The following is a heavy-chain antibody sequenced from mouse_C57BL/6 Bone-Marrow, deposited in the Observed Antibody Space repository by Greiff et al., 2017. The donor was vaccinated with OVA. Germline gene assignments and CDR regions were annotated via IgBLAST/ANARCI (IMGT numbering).Heavy chain of an antibody. V-gene: IGHV5-4*01. CDR2: ISDGGSYT. CDR1: GFTFSSYA. J-gene: IGHJ1*03. Sequence: EVQLVESGGGLVKPGGSLKLSCAASGFTFSSYAMSWVRQTPEKRLEWVATISDGGSYTYYPDNVKGRFTISRDNAKNNLYLQMSHLKSEDTAMYYCARDRYGSSYWYVDVWGTGTTVTVSS. CDR3: ARDRYGSSYWYVDV. D-gene: IGHD1-1*01.